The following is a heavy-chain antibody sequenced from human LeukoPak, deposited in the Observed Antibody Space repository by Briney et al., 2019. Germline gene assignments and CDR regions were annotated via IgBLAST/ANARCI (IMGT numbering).Heavy chain of an antibody. Sequence: GGSLRLSCAASGFTFDDYAMHWVRQAPGKGLEWVSGISWNSGSIGYADSVKGRFTISRDNAKNSLYLQMNSLRAEDTALYYCARVAFGGVILTYYFDYWGQGTLVTASS. CDR1: GFTFDDYA. D-gene: IGHD3-16*02. CDR3: ARVAFGGVILTYYFDY. J-gene: IGHJ4*02. CDR2: ISWNSGSI. V-gene: IGHV3-9*01.